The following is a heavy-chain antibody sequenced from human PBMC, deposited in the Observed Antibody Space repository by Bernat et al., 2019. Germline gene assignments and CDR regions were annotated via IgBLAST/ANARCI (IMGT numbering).Heavy chain of an antibody. CDR3: ASVPPCPRWLRPLDCCDY. J-gene: IGHJ4*02. CDR1: GFTVSSNY. CDR2: IYSGGST. V-gene: IGHV3-66*01. D-gene: IGHD5-12*01. Sequence: EVQLVESGGGLVQPGGSLRLSCAASGFTVSSNYMSWVRQAPGKGLEWVAVIYSGGSTYYADSAKGRFTISRDNAKNTLYLQMNILRAGDTAVYYCASVPPCPRWLRPLDCCDYWGQGTLVTVSS.